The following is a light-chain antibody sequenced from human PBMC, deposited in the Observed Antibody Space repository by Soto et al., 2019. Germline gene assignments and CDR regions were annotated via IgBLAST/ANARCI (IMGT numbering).Light chain of an antibody. CDR1: SSGVGGYNY. Sequence: QSALTQPASVSGSPGQSITISCTGTSSGVGGYNYVSWYQQHPGKAPKLMIYDVSNRPSGVSNRFSGSKSGNTASLTNSGLQAEDEADYYCSSYTSSSGVFGTGTKVTVL. CDR2: DVS. CDR3: SSYTSSSGV. V-gene: IGLV2-14*01. J-gene: IGLJ1*01.